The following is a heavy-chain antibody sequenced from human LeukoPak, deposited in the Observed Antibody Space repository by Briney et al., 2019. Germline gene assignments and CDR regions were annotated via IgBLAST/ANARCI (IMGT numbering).Heavy chain of an antibody. CDR3: ARRPRGYSGYDFEEYYFDY. CDR1: GFPFSSYS. CDR2: ISISGSTI. D-gene: IGHD5-12*01. J-gene: IGHJ4*02. V-gene: IGHV3-48*04. Sequence: GGSLRLSCAASGFPFSSYSMNWVRQAPGKGLEWVSYISISGSTIYYADSVKGRFTISRDNAKNSLYLQMNSLRAEDTAVYYCARRPRGYSGYDFEEYYFDYWGQGTLVTVSS.